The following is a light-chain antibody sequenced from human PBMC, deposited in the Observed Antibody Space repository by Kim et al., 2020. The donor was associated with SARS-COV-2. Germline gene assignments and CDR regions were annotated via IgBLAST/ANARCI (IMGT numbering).Light chain of an antibody. J-gene: IGLJ3*02. CDR3: QGWDSSTWV. V-gene: IGLV3-9*01. CDR1: NIETKN. Sequence: SYELTQPLSVSVALGQTARITCGGNNIETKNVHWCQQKPGQAPVLVIYRDSNRPSGLPERFSGSNSGNTATLTISRAQAGDEADYYCQGWDSSTWVFGGG. CDR2: RDS.